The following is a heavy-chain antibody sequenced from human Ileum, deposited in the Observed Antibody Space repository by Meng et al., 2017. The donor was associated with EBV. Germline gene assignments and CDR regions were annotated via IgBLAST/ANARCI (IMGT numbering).Heavy chain of an antibody. Sequence: QGPLRGPGPGRVEPSETLSRTCTGFGGSVSIRSYYVSWTRQPPGKGLEWIGYIYYSGTTNYNPSLESRVTISVDTSKNQFSLKLRSVAASDTAVYYCARGWDTAMDSGWGQGTLVTVSS. CDR1: GGSVSIRSYY. D-gene: IGHD5-18*01. CDR3: ARGWDTAMDSG. CDR2: IYYSGTT. J-gene: IGHJ4*02. V-gene: IGHV4-61*01.